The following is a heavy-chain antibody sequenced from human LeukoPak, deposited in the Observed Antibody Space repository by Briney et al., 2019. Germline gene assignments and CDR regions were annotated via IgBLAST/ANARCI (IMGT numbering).Heavy chain of an antibody. V-gene: IGHV3-21*01. CDR3: AKSSRDAFDY. CDR1: GFTFSSYS. D-gene: IGHD5-24*01. Sequence: GGSLRLSCAASGFTFSSYSMNGVRQAPGKGLEWVSSISTSSIYIYYADSLKGRFTISRDNAKNSLYLQMNSLGAEDTAVYYCAKSSRDAFDYWGQGTLVTVSS. CDR2: ISTSSIYI. J-gene: IGHJ4*02.